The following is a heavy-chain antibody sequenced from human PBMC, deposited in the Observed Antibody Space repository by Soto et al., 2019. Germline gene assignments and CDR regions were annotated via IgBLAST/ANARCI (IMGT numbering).Heavy chain of an antibody. CDR1: GYTFTSYA. D-gene: IGHD3-3*01. Sequence: QVQLVQSGAEVKKPGASVKVSCKASGYTFTSYAMHWVRQAPGQRLEWMGWINAGNGNTKYSQKFQGTVTITRDTSASTAYMELSSLRSEDTAVYYCARDLTIFGVVAEHFDYWGQGTLVTVSS. V-gene: IGHV1-3*01. CDR3: ARDLTIFGVVAEHFDY. CDR2: INAGNGNT. J-gene: IGHJ4*02.